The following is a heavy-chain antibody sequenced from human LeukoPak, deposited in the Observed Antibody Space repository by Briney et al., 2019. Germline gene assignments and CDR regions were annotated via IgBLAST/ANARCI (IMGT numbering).Heavy chain of an antibody. CDR1: GNSISSGDYY. Sequence: SETLSLTCTVSGNSISSGDYYWSWIRQPAGKGLEWIGRIYTSGSTTYNPSLKSRVTISVDTSKNQFSLKLSSVTAADTAVYYCARDGYSGNDGIWGQGTLVTVSS. CDR2: IYTSGST. J-gene: IGHJ4*02. D-gene: IGHD5-12*01. V-gene: IGHV4-61*02. CDR3: ARDGYSGNDGI.